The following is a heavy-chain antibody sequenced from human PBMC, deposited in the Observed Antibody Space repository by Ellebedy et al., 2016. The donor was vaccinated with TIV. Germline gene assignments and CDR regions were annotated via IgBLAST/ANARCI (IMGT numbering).Heavy chain of an antibody. CDR3: ARLRQSRDRSHWYFDL. V-gene: IGHV4-34*01. CDR1: VPSISGYH. J-gene: IGHJ2*01. D-gene: IGHD1-14*01. Sequence: SETLSLTXEIDVPSISGYHWAWVRQPPGKGLEWIGDVHHRGGTRYISSLKGRVTISLDTSRKEFSLYITSVTAADTAVYFCARLRQSRDRSHWYFDLWGRGTLVTVSS. CDR2: VHHRGGT.